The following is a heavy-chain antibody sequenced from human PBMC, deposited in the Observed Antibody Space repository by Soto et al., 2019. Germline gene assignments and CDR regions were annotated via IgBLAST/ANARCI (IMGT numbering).Heavy chain of an antibody. CDR1: GFTFSTYA. CDR3: ARDYSRSSGRMIDY. CDR2: IWYDGSNK. V-gene: IGHV3-33*01. D-gene: IGHD6-6*01. Sequence: GGSLRLSCAASGFTFSTYAMQWVRQAPGKGLEWVAVIWYDGSNKYYGDSVKGRFTISRDNSKNTLYLQMNSLRLEDTAIYYCARDYSRSSGRMIDYWGKGTLVTVSS. J-gene: IGHJ4*02.